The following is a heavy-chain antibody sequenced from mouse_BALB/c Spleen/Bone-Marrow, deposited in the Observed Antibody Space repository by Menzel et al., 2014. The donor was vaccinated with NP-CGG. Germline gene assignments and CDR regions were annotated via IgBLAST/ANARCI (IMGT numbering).Heavy chain of an antibody. CDR1: GYTFTNFW. CDR3: ARYDYAMDY. J-gene: IGHJ4*01. V-gene: IGHV1S41*01. D-gene: IGHD2-3*01. Sequence: DLVKPGASVKLSCKASGYTFTNFWINWIKQRPGQGLEWIGRIAPGTGTTYYNEMFKGKATLTVDTSSSTAYIQLSSLSSEGSAVYFCARYDYAMDYWGQGTSVTVSS. CDR2: IAPGTGTT.